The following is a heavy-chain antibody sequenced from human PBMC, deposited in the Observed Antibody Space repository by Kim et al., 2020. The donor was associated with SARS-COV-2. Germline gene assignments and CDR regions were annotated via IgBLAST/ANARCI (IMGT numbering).Heavy chain of an antibody. J-gene: IGHJ4*02. V-gene: IGHV3-23*01. D-gene: IGHD3-3*01. Sequence: YADSMKGRLTISRDNAKNTLYLQMNSLRAEDTAVYYCAKDTIFGVGFFDYWGQGTLVTVSS. CDR3: AKDTIFGVGFFDY.